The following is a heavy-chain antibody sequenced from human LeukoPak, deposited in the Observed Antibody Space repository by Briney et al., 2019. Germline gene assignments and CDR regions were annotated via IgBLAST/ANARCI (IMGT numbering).Heavy chain of an antibody. V-gene: IGHV3-48*04. J-gene: IGHJ3*02. CDR2: ISSSGSTI. D-gene: IGHD3-22*01. Sequence: GGSLRLSCAASGFTFSSYAMSWVRQAPGKGLEWVSYISSSGSTIYYADSVKGRFTISRDNAKNSLYLQMNSLRAEDTAVYYCARDHAERYYGYDAFDIWGQGTMVTVSS. CDR3: ARDHAERYYGYDAFDI. CDR1: GFTFSSYA.